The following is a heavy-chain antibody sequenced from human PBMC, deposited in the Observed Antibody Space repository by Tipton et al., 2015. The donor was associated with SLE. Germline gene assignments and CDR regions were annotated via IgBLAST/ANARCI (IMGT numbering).Heavy chain of an antibody. V-gene: IGHV6-1*01. Sequence: GLVKPSQTLSLTCAISGDSISSNSAAWNWIRQSPSRGLEWLGRTYYRSRWYRDYTVSVKSRISIDADTSKNQISLQLNSVTPEDTAVYYCTRDSSISTGGDYFDYSGQGTLVTVSS. D-gene: IGHD6-13*01. J-gene: IGHJ4*02. CDR3: TRDSSISTGGDYFDY. CDR2: TYYRSRWYR. CDR1: GDSISSNSAA.